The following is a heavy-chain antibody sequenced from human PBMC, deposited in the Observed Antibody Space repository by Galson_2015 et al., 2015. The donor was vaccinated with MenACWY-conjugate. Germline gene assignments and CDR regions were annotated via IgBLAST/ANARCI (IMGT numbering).Heavy chain of an antibody. CDR1: GYTFTTYY. V-gene: IGHV1-46*01. J-gene: IGHJ4*02. CDR2: IRPSGDDGT. Sequence: SVKVSCKASGYTFTTYYMHWVRQAPGQGLEWMGIIRPSGDDGTTYAQKFQGRVTMTRDTSTSTVYMDLSSLRSEDTAVYYCVREDRGGSFDDWGQGTQVTVSS. D-gene: IGHD3-16*01. CDR3: VREDRGGSFDD.